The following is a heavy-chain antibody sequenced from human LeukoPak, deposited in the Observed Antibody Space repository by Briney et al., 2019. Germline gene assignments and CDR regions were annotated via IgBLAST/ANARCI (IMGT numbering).Heavy chain of an antibody. V-gene: IGHV3-23*01. CDR2: ISGSGGST. CDR1: GFTFSSYA. J-gene: IGHJ4*02. CDR3: AKPHYRGTSSSGWYYWHY. D-gene: IGHD6-19*01. Sequence: GGSLRLSCAASGFTFSSYAMSWVRQAPGKGLEWVSAISGSGGSTYYADSVKGRFTISRDNSKNTLYLQMNSLRAEDTAVYYCAKPHYRGTSSSGWYYWHYWGQGTLVTVSS.